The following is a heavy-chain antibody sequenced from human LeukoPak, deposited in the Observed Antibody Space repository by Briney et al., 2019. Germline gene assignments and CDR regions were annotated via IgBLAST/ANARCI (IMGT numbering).Heavy chain of an antibody. J-gene: IGHJ6*02. CDR2: INPSGGST. CDR3: AGYCSGGSCYPAGYYGMDV. V-gene: IGHV1-46*01. CDR1: GYTFTSYY. Sequence: ASVKVSCKASGYTFTSYYMHWVRQAPGQGLEWMGIINPSGGSTSYAQKFQGRVTMTRDTSTSTVYMELSSLRSEDTAVYYCAGYCSGGSCYPAGYYGMDVWGQGTTVTVSS. D-gene: IGHD2-15*01.